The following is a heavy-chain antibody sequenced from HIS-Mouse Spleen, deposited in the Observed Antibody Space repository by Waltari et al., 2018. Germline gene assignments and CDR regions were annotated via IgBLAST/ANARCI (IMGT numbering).Heavy chain of an antibody. Sequence: QVQLQESGPGLVKPSQTLSLTCTVSGGSISSGGYYWSWIRPHPGKGPEWIGYIYYRGSTYYNPSLKSRVTISVDTSKNQFSLKLSSVTAADTAVYYCARLLAYCGGDCQGGLMDVWGQGTTVTVSS. J-gene: IGHJ6*02. CDR3: ARLLAYCGGDCQGGLMDV. CDR1: GGSISSGGYY. V-gene: IGHV4-31*03. CDR2: IYYRGST. D-gene: IGHD2-21*02.